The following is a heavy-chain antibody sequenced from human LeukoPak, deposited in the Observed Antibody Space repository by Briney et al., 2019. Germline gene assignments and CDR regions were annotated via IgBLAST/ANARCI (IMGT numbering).Heavy chain of an antibody. CDR3: ARARGYSYGYPFDY. Sequence: SETLSLTCTVSGGSISNYHWSWIRQPAGKGLEWIGRIYTSGSTNYNPSLKSRVTISVDTSKNQFSLKLSSVTAADTAVYYCARARGYSYGYPFDYWGQGTLVTVSS. J-gene: IGHJ4*02. CDR1: GGSISNYH. CDR2: IYTSGST. V-gene: IGHV4-4*07. D-gene: IGHD5-18*01.